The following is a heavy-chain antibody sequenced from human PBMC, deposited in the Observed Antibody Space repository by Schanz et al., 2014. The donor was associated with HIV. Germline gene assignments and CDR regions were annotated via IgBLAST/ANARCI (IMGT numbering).Heavy chain of an antibody. CDR3: AGDDSSGYLYAFDI. V-gene: IGHV3-33*08. CDR1: GFTFSSYG. Sequence: QVQLVESGRGVVQPGRSLRLSCAASGFTFSSYGMHWVRQAPGKGLEWVGVIWYDGTNKYYADSVKGRFTISRDNANNSLYLQMNSLRAEDTAVYYCAGDDSSGYLYAFDIWGQGTMVTVSS. D-gene: IGHD3-22*01. J-gene: IGHJ3*02. CDR2: IWYDGTNK.